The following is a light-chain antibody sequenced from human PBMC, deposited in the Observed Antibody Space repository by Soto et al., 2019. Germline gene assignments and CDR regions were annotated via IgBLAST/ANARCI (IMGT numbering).Light chain of an antibody. V-gene: IGLV2-14*01. Sequence: QSALTQPASVSGSPGQSITISCTGTSSDVGGYNYVSRYRQHPGNAPKLMIYEVSNRPSGVSNRFSGSKSGNTASLTISGLQADDEADYYCCSYKSGGTPAYVFGTGTKVTVL. CDR2: EVS. CDR3: CSYKSGGTPAYV. CDR1: SSDVGGYNY. J-gene: IGLJ1*01.